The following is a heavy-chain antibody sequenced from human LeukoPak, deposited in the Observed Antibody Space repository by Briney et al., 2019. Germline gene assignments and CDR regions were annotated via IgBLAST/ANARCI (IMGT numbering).Heavy chain of an antibody. CDR3: ARGRYNWNDREYGLDV. CDR2: MNSDGSST. Sequence: GGSLRLSCAVSGFTFSSYWMHWVRQAPGEGLVWVSRMNSDGSSTTYADSVKGRFTISRDNAKNTLYLQMNSLRAEDTAVYYCARGRYNWNDREYGLDVWAKGPRSPSP. D-gene: IGHD1-1*01. V-gene: IGHV3-74*03. J-gene: IGHJ6*02. CDR1: GFTFSSYW.